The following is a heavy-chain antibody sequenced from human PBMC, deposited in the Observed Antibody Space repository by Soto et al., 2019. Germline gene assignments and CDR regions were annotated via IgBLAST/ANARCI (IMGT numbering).Heavy chain of an antibody. CDR1: GDSISNYY. CDR2: IYYSGST. CDR3: ARHLWVGSSWYLGAFDI. V-gene: IGHV4-59*08. Sequence: SETLSLTCTVSGDSISNYYWSWIRQPPGKGLEWIGYIYYSGSTNYNPSLKSRVTISVDTSKNQFSLKLSSVTAADTAVYYCARHLWVGSSWYLGAFDIWGQGTVVTVSS. D-gene: IGHD6-13*01. J-gene: IGHJ3*02.